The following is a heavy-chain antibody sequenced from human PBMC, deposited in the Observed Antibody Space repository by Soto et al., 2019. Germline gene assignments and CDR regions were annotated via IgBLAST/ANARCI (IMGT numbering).Heavy chain of an antibody. CDR1: GFTFSTYSI. V-gene: IGHV4-38-2*01. D-gene: IGHD5-18*01. CDR3: ARYGYSYSARFFDY. Sequence: GSLRLSCVGSGFTFSTYSINWVRQAPGKGLEWIGSIYHTESTYYNPSLKSRVTMSVDTSKNQLSLKLSSMTAADTAVYFCARYGYSYSARFFDYWGQGTRVTVSS. CDR2: IYHTEST. J-gene: IGHJ4*02.